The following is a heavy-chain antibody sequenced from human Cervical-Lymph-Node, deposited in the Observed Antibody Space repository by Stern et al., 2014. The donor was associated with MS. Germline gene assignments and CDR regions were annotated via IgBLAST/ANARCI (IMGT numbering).Heavy chain of an antibody. CDR2: ISTSKGNT. J-gene: IGHJ4*02. CDR3: ARDIYCSGGTCYFEFFDY. D-gene: IGHD2-15*01. CDR1: GYTFTRYG. Sequence: QMQLVQSGAEVKKPGASVKVSCRASGYTFTRYGISWVRQAPGQGLEWMGWISTSKGNTNYAQKFQGRVTMTTDTSTSTAYMELRSLISDDTAVYYCARDIYCSGGTCYFEFFDYWGQGTLVAVS. V-gene: IGHV1-18*01.